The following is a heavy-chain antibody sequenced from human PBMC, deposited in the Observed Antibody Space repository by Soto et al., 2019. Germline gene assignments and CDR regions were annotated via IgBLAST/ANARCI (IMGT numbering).Heavy chain of an antibody. CDR2: LGDDAGDA. J-gene: IGHJ5*02. CDR3: ARPYTSNSNWFDP. V-gene: IGHV3-33*01. Sequence: GGSLRLSCVASGFIFSNYGMHWVRQAPGKGLEWVAALGDDAGDAYYADSVKGRFTISRDNSKNTLYLQMSSLRAEDTAVYYCARPYTSNSNWFDPWGQGTLVTVSS. D-gene: IGHD6-19*01. CDR1: GFIFSNYG.